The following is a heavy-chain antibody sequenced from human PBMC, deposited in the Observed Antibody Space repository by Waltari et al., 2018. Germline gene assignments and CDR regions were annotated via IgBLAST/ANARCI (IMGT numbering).Heavy chain of an antibody. D-gene: IGHD6-6*01. CDR2: MTASGLM. V-gene: IGHV3-23*04. J-gene: IGHJ6*02. CDR3: AKDEGARLAPTFGMDA. Sequence: EMQLVESGGALVQPGGSLRLSCAASGFPFRTYTMTWVRQAPGQGREWVAVMTASGLMDYGDAVKGRFIISRDNSKNTLYLEMFRLRVEDTARYYCAKDEGARLAPTFGMDAWGQGTTVIVS. CDR1: GFPFRTYT.